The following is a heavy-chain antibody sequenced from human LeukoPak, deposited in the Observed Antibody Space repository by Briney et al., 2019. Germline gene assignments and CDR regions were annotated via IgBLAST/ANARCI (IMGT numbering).Heavy chain of an antibody. CDR1: GGSISSYY. CDR3: ARDRQLALDY. V-gene: IGHV4-59*01. D-gene: IGHD6-13*01. J-gene: IGHJ4*02. CDR2: IYYSGST. Sequence: SETLSLTCTVSGGSISSYYWSWIRPPPGKGLEWIGYIYYSGSTNYNPSLKSRVTISVDTSKNQFSLKLSSVTAADTAVYYCARDRQLALDYWGQGTLVTVSS.